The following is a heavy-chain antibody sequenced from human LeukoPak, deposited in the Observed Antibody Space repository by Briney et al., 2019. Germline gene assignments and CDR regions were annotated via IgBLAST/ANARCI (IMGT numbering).Heavy chain of an antibody. CDR2: IYHSGGT. V-gene: IGHV4-38-2*01. J-gene: IGHJ6*03. CDR1: GYSISSGYF. CDR3: ARGFADCYYYMDV. Sequence: SETLSLTCAVSGYSISSGYFWGWIRPPPAKGLGWIGSIYHSGGTSYNPSLKSRVNISVDPSKNQFSLKQSSVTAADTAVYYCARGFADCYYYMDVWRKGTTVTVSS.